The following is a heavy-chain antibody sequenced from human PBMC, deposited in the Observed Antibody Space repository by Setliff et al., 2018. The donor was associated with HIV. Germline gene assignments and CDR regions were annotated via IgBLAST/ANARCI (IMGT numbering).Heavy chain of an antibody. CDR1: GGSFSDYY. CDR2: INHRGST. Sequence: SETLSLTCAVYGGSFSDYYWTWIRQSPGKGLEWIGVINHRGSTNYNPSLKSRVTVSVDTSKNQFSLKLGSVTAADTAVYYCARESPSSSWFYFDFWGQGTLVTVSS. V-gene: IGHV4-34*01. J-gene: IGHJ4*02. D-gene: IGHD6-13*01. CDR3: ARESPSSSWFYFDF.